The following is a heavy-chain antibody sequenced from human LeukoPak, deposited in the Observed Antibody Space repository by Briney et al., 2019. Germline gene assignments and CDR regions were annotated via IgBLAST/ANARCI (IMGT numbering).Heavy chain of an antibody. CDR3: ARDNGPGVLRFSDAFDI. J-gene: IGHJ3*02. CDR2: ISAYNGNT. D-gene: IGHD3-3*01. Sequence: ASVKVSCRASGYIFTGYYMHWVRQAPGQGLEWMGWISAYNGNTNYAQKLQGRVTMTTDTSASTAYMELRSLRSDDTAVYYCARDNGPGVLRFSDAFDIWGQGTMVTVSS. V-gene: IGHV1-18*04. CDR1: GYIFTGYY.